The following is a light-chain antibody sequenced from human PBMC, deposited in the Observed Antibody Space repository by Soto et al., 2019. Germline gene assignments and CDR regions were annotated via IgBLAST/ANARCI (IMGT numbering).Light chain of an antibody. V-gene: IGKV3-20*01. Sequence: EIVLTQSPGTLSLSPGERATLSCRASQSVTSSYLAWYQQKPGQAPRLLIYGASSRATGIPDRFSGSGSGTDLTLTISRLGPEVFAVYYCQQYGSSPWTFGQGTKVEIK. CDR2: GAS. J-gene: IGKJ1*01. CDR1: QSVTSSY. CDR3: QQYGSSPWT.